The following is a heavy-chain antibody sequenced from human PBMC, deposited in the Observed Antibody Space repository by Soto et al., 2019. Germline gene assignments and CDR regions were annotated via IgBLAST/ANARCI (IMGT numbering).Heavy chain of an antibody. CDR2: INPNSVCT. CDR3: ARGRLVRGVKRLDWFDP. V-gene: IGHV1-2*02. CDR1: GYTFAGCY. D-gene: IGHD3-10*01. J-gene: IGHJ5*02. Sequence: GASVKVYCRASGYTFAGCYMHWVRQAPGQVLEWMGWINPNSVCTNYVQKFQGRVTLTRDTSISTAYMELSRLRYDDTAVYYCARGRLVRGVKRLDWFDPWGQGTLVTLSS.